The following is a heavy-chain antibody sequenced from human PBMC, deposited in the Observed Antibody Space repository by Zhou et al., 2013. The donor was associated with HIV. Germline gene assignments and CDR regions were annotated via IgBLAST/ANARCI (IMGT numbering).Heavy chain of an antibody. Sequence: QIQLVQSGAELKEPGASVKVSCKASGYTFTSYGISWVRQAPGQGLEWMGWISGYNGNTNYAQKYQGRVTITADESTSTAYMELSSLRSEDTAVYYCARRYYYDSSGYYYNWFDPWGQGTLVTVSS. CDR2: ISGYNGNT. J-gene: IGHJ5*02. CDR3: ARRYYYDSSGYYYNWFDP. D-gene: IGHD3-22*01. CDR1: GYTFTSYG. V-gene: IGHV1-18*01.